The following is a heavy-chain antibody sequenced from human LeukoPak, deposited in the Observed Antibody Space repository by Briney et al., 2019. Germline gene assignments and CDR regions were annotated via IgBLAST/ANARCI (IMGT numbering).Heavy chain of an antibody. J-gene: IGHJ4*02. V-gene: IGHV4-61*08. Sequence: SQTLSLTCTVSGGSISSGGYYWSWIRQPPGKGLGWIGYIYYSGSTNYNPSLKSRVTISVDTSKNQFSLKLSSVTAADTAVYCCARGDSSSSAEFDYWGQGTLVTVSS. CDR2: IYYSGST. D-gene: IGHD6-6*01. CDR3: ARGDSSSSAEFDY. CDR1: GGSISSGGYY.